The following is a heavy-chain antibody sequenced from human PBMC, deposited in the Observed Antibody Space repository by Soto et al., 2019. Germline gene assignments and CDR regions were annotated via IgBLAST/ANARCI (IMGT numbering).Heavy chain of an antibody. CDR2: ISGSGGST. D-gene: IGHD6-19*01. CDR3: ARPGIAVYYFDY. CDR1: GFTFSSYA. V-gene: IGHV3-23*01. J-gene: IGHJ4*02. Sequence: GGSLRLSCAASGFTFSSYAMSWVRQAPGKGLEWVSAISGSGGSTYYADSVKGRFTISRDNSKNTLYLQMNSLRAEDTAAYYCARPGIAVYYFDYWGQGTMVTVSS.